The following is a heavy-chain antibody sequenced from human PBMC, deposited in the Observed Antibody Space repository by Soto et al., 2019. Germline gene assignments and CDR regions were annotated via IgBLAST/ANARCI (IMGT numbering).Heavy chain of an antibody. D-gene: IGHD6-19*01. J-gene: IGHJ4*02. Sequence: QVQLVQSGAEVKKPGASVKVSCKASGYTFTSYGISWVRQAPGQGLEWMGWISAYNGNTNYAQKLQGRVTMTTDTSTRTAYMELRSLRSDDTAVYYCARDPYYGPYSSGMTFDYWGQGTLVTVSS. CDR3: ARDPYYGPYSSGMTFDY. V-gene: IGHV1-18*04. CDR2: ISAYNGNT. CDR1: GYTFTSYG.